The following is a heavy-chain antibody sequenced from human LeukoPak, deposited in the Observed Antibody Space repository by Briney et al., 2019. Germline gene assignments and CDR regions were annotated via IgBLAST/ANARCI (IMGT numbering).Heavy chain of an antibody. Sequence: PGRSLRLSCAASGFTFSSYGMHWVRQAPGKGLEWVAVISYDGSNKYYADSVKGRFTISRDNSKNTLYLQMNSLRAEDTAVYYCAKDRSRVTTYYFDYWGQGTLVTASS. CDR1: GFTFSSYG. J-gene: IGHJ4*02. V-gene: IGHV3-30*18. D-gene: IGHD4-17*01. CDR3: AKDRSRVTTYYFDY. CDR2: ISYDGSNK.